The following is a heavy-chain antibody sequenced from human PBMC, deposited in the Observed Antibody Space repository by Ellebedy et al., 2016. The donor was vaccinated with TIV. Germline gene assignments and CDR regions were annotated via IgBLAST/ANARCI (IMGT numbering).Heavy chain of an antibody. CDR3: AREDRYSSKVRWFDP. CDR2: INPSAGST. CDR1: GYTFTSYY. D-gene: IGHD6-13*01. Sequence: AASVKVSCKASGYTFTSYYMHWVRQAPGQGLEWMGIINPSAGSTNYAQRFQGRVTMTRDTSTSTVYMELSSLRSEDTAVYYCAREDRYSSKVRWFDPWGQGTLVTVSS. J-gene: IGHJ5*02. V-gene: IGHV1-46*01.